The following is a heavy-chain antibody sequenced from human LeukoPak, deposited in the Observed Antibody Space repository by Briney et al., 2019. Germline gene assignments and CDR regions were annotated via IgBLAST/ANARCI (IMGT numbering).Heavy chain of an antibody. V-gene: IGHV3-23*01. CDR2: ISGSGGST. J-gene: IGHJ4*02. CDR3: AKGLLRIAAAGSDY. D-gene: IGHD6-13*01. Sequence: GGSLRLSCAASGFTFSSYAMSWVRQAPGKGLEWVSAISGSGGSTYYADSVKGRFTISRGNSKNTLYLQMNSLRAEDTAVYYCAKGLLRIAAAGSDYWGQGTLVTVSS. CDR1: GFTFSSYA.